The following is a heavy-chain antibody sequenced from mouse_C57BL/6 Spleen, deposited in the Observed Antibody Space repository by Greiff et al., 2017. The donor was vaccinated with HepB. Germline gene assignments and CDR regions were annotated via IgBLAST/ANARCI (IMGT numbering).Heavy chain of an antibody. J-gene: IGHJ1*03. CDR3: ARYSNYEGWYFDV. D-gene: IGHD2-5*01. V-gene: IGHV2-9-1*01. CDR2: IWTGGGT. Sequence: VKLVESGPGLVAPSQSLSITCTVSGFSLTSYAISWVRQPPGKGLEWLGVIWTGGGTNYNSALKSRLSISKDNSKSQVFLIMNSLQTDDTARYYCARYSNYEGWYFDVWGTGTTVTVSS. CDR1: GFSLTSYA.